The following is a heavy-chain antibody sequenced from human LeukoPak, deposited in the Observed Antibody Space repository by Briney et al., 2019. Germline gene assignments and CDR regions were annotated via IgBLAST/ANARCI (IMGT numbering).Heavy chain of an antibody. CDR2: ISIYNGNT. Sequence: ASAKVSCKASGYTFRSYGVSWIRQAPGQGLEWMGSISIYNGNTKYAENFQGRVTMTTDTSTSTAYMELSLRSDDTAMYYCARDQYDSVWGSYRPYFDFWGQGTLVTVSS. CDR1: GYTFRSYG. J-gene: IGHJ4*02. CDR3: ARDQYDSVWGSYRPYFDF. V-gene: IGHV1-18*01. D-gene: IGHD3-16*02.